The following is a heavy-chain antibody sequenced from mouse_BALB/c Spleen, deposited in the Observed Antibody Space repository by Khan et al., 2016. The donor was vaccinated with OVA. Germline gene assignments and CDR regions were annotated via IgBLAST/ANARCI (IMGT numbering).Heavy chain of an antibody. CDR2: ISSGGSYT. CDR3: ARELFTTVVATPFAY. D-gene: IGHD1-1*01. J-gene: IGHJ3*01. V-gene: IGHV5-9-3*01. Sequence: DVQLVESGGGLVKPGGSLKLSCAVSGFTFSNYAMSWVRQTPEKRLEWVATISSGGSYTYYPDSVQGRFTISRDNAKNTLYLQMSSLRSEDTAIYNCARELFTTVVATPFAYWGQGTLVTVSA. CDR1: GFTFSNYA.